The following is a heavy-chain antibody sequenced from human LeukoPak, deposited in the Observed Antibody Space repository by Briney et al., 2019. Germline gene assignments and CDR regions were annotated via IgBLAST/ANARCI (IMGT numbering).Heavy chain of an antibody. Sequence: GGSLRLSCAASGFTFSSYGMHWVRQAPGKGLEWVAVISYDGSNKYYADSVKGRFTISRDNAKNSLYLQMSSLRAEDTAVYYCARDSPTFYSGYWGQGTLVTVSS. J-gene: IGHJ4*02. CDR3: ARDSPTFYSGY. CDR2: ISYDGSNK. V-gene: IGHV3-30*03. CDR1: GFTFSSYG. D-gene: IGHD3-3*02.